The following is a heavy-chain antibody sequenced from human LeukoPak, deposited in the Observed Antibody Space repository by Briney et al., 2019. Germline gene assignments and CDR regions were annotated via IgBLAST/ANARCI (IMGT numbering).Heavy chain of an antibody. V-gene: IGHV3-74*01. CDR1: GFTLSSYW. Sequence: PGGSLRLSCAASGFTLSSYWMHWFRQAPGKGLVWVSRINSDGSSTSYADSVKGRFTISRDNAKNTLYLQMNSLRAEDTAVYYCARAGPTGGMDVWGQGTTVTVSS. D-gene: IGHD1-14*01. CDR2: INSDGSST. J-gene: IGHJ6*02. CDR3: ARAGPTGGMDV.